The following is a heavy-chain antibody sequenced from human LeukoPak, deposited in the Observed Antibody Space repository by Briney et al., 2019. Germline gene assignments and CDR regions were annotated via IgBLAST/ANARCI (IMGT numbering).Heavy chain of an antibody. J-gene: IGHJ3*02. Sequence: GESLKISCKGSGYSFTSYWIGWVRQMPGKGLEWMGIIYPGDSDTRYSPSFQGQVTISADKSISTAYLQWSSLKASDTAMYYCARHPGGWLQISDAFDIWGQGTMVTVSS. V-gene: IGHV5-51*01. CDR3: ARHPGGWLQISDAFDI. CDR1: GYSFTSYW. CDR2: IYPGDSDT. D-gene: IGHD5-24*01.